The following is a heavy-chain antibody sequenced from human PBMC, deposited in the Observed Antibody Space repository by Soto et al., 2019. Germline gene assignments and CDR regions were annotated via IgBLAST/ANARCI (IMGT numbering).Heavy chain of an antibody. J-gene: IGHJ4*02. D-gene: IGHD2-15*01. Sequence: ASVKVSCKASGYTFTTYPMHWVRQAPGQRLEWMGWISTGSGKTKYSPSFQGRLTVTRDTSANTVYMELSSLRSEDTAVYYCAKDSSNYRVGYYWGLGTLVTVS. CDR2: ISTGSGKT. CDR1: GYTFTTYP. CDR3: AKDSSNYRVGYY. V-gene: IGHV1-3*04.